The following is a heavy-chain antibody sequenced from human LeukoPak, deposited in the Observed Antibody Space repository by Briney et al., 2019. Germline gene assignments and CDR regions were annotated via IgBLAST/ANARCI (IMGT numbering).Heavy chain of an antibody. CDR3: AREKFLEWYAVAGTFGYFDY. J-gene: IGHJ4*02. D-gene: IGHD6-19*01. CDR2: LKQDGGEK. V-gene: IGHV3-7*01. CDR1: GFTFSNYW. Sequence: GGSLRLSCAASGFTFSNYWMSWVRQAPGKGLEWVANLKQDGGEKYYVDSVKGRFTISRDNAKNSLYLQMNSLRAEDTAVYYCAREKFLEWYAVAGTFGYFDYWGQGTLVTVSS.